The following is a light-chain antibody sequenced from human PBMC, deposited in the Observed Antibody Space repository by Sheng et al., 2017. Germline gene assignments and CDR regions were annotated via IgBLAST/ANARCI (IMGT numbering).Light chain of an antibody. J-gene: IGKJ4*01. CDR2: GAS. CDR1: QSVRDSH. CDR3: QQCSIWPLT. Sequence: EVVLTQSPGTLSLSPGDRATLSCRASQSVRDSHLAWYQQKPGQAPRLLIFGASSRATGVPDRFFGSGSGTDFTLTISSLEPEDSAVYYCQQCSIWPLTFGGGTKVEIK. V-gene: IGKV3D-20*02.